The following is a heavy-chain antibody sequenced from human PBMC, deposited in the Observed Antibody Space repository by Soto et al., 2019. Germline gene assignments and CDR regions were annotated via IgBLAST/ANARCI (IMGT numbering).Heavy chain of an antibody. CDR2: ISSSRSTI. CDR3: ARHPERIAEIGWFDP. Sequence: GGSLRLSCAASGFTFSNYGFHWVRQAPGKGLEWVSYISSSRSTIYYADSVKGRFTISRDNAKISLYLQMNSLRAEDTAVYYCARHPERIAEIGWFDPWGQGTLVTVSS. CDR1: GFTFSNYG. D-gene: IGHD6-13*01. J-gene: IGHJ5*02. V-gene: IGHV3-48*01.